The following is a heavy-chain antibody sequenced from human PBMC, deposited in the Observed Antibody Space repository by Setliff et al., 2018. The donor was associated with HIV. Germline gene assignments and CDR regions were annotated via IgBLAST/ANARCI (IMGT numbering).Heavy chain of an antibody. CDR2: IYYSGST. D-gene: IGHD3-22*01. CDR1: GGAISSYY. V-gene: IGHV4-59*01. Sequence: PSETLSLTCTVSGGAISSYYWSWIRQPPGKGLGWIGYIYYSGSTNYNPSLKSRVTISVDTSKNQFSLKLSSVTAADTAVYYCARNLLHSDSSGLRWNYYYYYMDVWGKGTTVTVSS. CDR3: ARNLLHSDSSGLRWNYYYYYMDV. J-gene: IGHJ6*03.